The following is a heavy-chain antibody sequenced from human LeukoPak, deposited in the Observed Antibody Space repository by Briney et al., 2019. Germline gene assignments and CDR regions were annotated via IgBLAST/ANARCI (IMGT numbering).Heavy chain of an antibody. J-gene: IGHJ4*02. Sequence: ASVKVSCKVSGYTLTELSMHWVRQAPGKGLEWMGGFHPEDGETVYAQKFQGRVTMTEDTSTDTAYMELSSLRSEDTAVYYCATGKIYCSTTSCPFGHWGQGTLVTVSP. CDR3: ATGKIYCSTTSCPFGH. CDR1: GYTLTELS. D-gene: IGHD2-2*01. V-gene: IGHV1-24*01. CDR2: FHPEDGET.